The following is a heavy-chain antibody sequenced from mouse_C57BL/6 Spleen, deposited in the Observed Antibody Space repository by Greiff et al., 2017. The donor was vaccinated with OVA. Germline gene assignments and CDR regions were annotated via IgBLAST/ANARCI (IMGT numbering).Heavy chain of an antibody. D-gene: IGHD1-1*01. CDR3: AIRYYGSSWAMDY. Sequence: EVQLQQSGPELVKPGASVKISCTASGYTFTDYYMNWVKQSHGKSLEWIGDINPNNGGTSYNQKFKGKATLTVDQSSSTAYMELRSLTSEDSAVYYCAIRYYGSSWAMDYWGQGTSVTVSS. CDR2: INPNNGGT. J-gene: IGHJ4*01. V-gene: IGHV1-26*01. CDR1: GYTFTDYY.